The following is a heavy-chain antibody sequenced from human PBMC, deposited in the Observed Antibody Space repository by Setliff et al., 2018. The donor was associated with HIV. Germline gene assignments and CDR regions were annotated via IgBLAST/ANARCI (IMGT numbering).Heavy chain of an antibody. CDR3: ATSSAAMSYFDY. J-gene: IGHJ4*02. Sequence: GGSLRLSCAASGFTFSSYRMNWVRQTPGKGLEWVSYIGGSGSARYYADSVKGRFTIFRDNAKNSLYLQMNSLRAEDTAVYYCATSSAAMSYFDYWGQGALVTVSS. V-gene: IGHV3-48*04. CDR1: GFTFSSYR. CDR2: IGGSGSAR. D-gene: IGHD2-2*01.